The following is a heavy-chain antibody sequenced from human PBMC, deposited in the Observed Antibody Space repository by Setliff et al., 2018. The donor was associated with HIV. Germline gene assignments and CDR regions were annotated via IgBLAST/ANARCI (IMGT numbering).Heavy chain of an antibody. J-gene: IGHJ5*02. D-gene: IGHD3-16*01. CDR2: IIPILDTT. Sequence: SVKVSCKAAGGTFNNYVFSWVRKAPGRGLEWIGTIIPILDTTNYAQKFQDRVTITTDESTSTAYMELRSLTSEDTAVDYCARDLDEAVKDADNYVPLDLWGQGTLVTVSS. CDR1: GGTFNNYV. V-gene: IGHV1-69*11. CDR3: ARDLDEAVKDADNYVPLDL.